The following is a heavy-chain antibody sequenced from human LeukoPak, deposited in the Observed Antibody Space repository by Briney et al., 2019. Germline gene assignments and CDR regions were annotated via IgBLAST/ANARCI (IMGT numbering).Heavy chain of an antibody. D-gene: IGHD3-22*01. J-gene: IGHJ4*02. CDR2: ISGSSSYM. V-gene: IGHV3-21*01. CDR3: AKAYYDSSGYSYYFDY. CDR1: GFPFSAYS. Sequence: GGSLRLSCAASGFPFSAYSMNWVRQAPGKGLEWVSSISGSSSYMFYADSVKGRFTVSRDNAKNSLYLQMNSLRAEDTAVYYCAKAYYDSSGYSYYFDYWGQGTLVTVSS.